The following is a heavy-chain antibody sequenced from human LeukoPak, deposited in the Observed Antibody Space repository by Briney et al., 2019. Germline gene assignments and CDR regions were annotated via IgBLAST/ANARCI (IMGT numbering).Heavy chain of an antibody. CDR1: GFTFTTYS. CDR3: ARGRGGWLQLVGRYFDY. Sequence: GGSLRLSCEASGFTFTTYSMTWVRQAPGKGLEWVSIISSGSSAIFSADALKGRFTISRDDAKNLLYLDMNSLRAEDTAVYYCARGRGGWLQLVGRYFDYWGQGTLVTVSS. CDR2: ISSGSSAI. V-gene: IGHV3-21*01. J-gene: IGHJ4*02. D-gene: IGHD5-24*01.